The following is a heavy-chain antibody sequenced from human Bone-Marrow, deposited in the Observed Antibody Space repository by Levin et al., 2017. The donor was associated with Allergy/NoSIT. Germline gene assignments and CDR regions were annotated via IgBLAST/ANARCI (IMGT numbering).Heavy chain of an antibody. J-gene: IGHJ4*02. CDR2: INHHGSDK. V-gene: IGHV3-7*01. CDR1: GFSFSDYW. Sequence: SCTASGFSFSDYWMTWVRQTPGKGLEWVAKINHHGSDKYYVDSVKGRFTVSRDNARNSLFLQMNGLRAEDTAVYYCARDSKIVATNYYFDNWGQGTLVTVSS. D-gene: IGHD5-12*01. CDR3: ARDSKIVATNYYFDN.